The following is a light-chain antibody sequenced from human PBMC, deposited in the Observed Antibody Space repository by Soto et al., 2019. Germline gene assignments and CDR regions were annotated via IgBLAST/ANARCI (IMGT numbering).Light chain of an antibody. V-gene: IGKV1-5*01. CDR1: QSISSW. CDR2: DAS. Sequence: DIQMTQSPSTLSASVGDRVTITCRASQSISSWLAWYQQKPGKAPKLLIYDASSLESGVPSRFSGSGSGTEFTLTISSLQPDDFATYYCQQYNRWTFGQGNQVEIK. CDR3: QQYNRWT. J-gene: IGKJ1*01.